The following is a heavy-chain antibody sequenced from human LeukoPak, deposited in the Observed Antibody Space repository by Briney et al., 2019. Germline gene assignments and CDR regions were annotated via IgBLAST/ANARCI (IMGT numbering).Heavy chain of an antibody. CDR1: GFTFSSYS. D-gene: IGHD5-24*01. Sequence: GGSLRLSCAASGFTFSSYSMNWVRQAPGKGLEWVSSISSSSSYIYYADSVKGRFTISRDNAKNSLYLQMNSLGAEDTAVYYCARDLIDGYNLIGVDYWGQGTLVTVSS. CDR3: ARDLIDGYNLIGVDY. J-gene: IGHJ4*02. V-gene: IGHV3-21*01. CDR2: ISSSSSYI.